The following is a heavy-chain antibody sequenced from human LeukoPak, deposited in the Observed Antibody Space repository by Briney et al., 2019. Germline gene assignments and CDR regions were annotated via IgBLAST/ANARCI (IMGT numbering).Heavy chain of an antibody. Sequence: GGSLRLSCASSGFTFTTSGVGWVRQAPGKGLEWVSYITSGFVTHYMDSVEGRFTISRDNAKNSLYLQMNSLREEDTAVYYCAKDGATWRDPGASWGQGTLVTVSS. CDR2: ITSGFVT. J-gene: IGHJ5*02. CDR1: GFTFTTSG. V-gene: IGHV3-48*02. CDR3: AKDGATWRDPGAS. D-gene: IGHD7-27*01.